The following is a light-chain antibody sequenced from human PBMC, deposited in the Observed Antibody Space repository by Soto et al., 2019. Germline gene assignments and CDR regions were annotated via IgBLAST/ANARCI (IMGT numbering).Light chain of an antibody. CDR1: SSDVGGYNY. J-gene: IGLJ1*01. Sequence: QSVLTQPRSVSGSPGQSVTIPCTGTSSDVGGYNYVSWYQQHPGKAPKLMIFEVTNRPSGVSNRFSGSKSGNTASLTISGLQADDEADYYCSSYTKSSSLFYVFGTGTKVTVL. CDR3: SSYTKSSSLFYV. CDR2: EVT. V-gene: IGLV2-14*01.